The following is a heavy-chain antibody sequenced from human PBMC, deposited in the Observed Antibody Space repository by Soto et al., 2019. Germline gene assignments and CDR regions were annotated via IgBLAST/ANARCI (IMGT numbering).Heavy chain of an antibody. CDR3: TGGWLHDYYYYYGMDV. V-gene: IGHV4-59*01. CDR1: GGSISSNY. D-gene: IGHD5-12*01. CDR2: IYYSGST. Sequence: SETLSLTCSVSGGSISSNYWSWIRQPPGKGLEWIGYIYYSGSTNYNPSLKSRVTISVDTSKNQFSLKLSSVTAADTAVYYCTGGWLHDYYYYYGMDVWGQGTTVTVSS. J-gene: IGHJ6*02.